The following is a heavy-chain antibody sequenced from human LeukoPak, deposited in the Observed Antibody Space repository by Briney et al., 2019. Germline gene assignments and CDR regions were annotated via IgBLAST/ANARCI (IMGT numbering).Heavy chain of an antibody. V-gene: IGHV3-23*01. CDR2: INTSGGST. J-gene: IGHJ4*02. D-gene: IGHD6-19*01. CDR3: AKDSGWYFDY. CDR1: GFTFSSYG. Sequence: GGSLRLSCAASGFTFSSYGMSWVRQAPGKGLEWVSAINTSGGSTYYADSVKGRFTISRDNSKNTLYLQMNSLRAEDTAIYYCAKDSGWYFDYWGQGTLVTVSS.